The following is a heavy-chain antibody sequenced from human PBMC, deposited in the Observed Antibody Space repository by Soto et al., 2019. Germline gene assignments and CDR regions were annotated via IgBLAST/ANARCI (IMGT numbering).Heavy chain of an antibody. CDR1: GGSISSYN. CDR3: ARGGLWFGELSEYYYYYYGMDV. J-gene: IGHJ6*02. CDR2: MYYSGST. Sequence: SETLSLTCTVSGGSISSYNWSWIRQPPGKGLEWIGYMYYSGSTNYNPSLKSRVTISVDTSKNQFSLKLSSVTAADTAVYYCARGGLWFGELSEYYYYYYGMDVWGQGTTVTVSS. D-gene: IGHD3-10*01. V-gene: IGHV4-59*01.